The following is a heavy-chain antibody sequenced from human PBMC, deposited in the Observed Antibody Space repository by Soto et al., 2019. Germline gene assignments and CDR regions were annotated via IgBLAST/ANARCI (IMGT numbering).Heavy chain of an antibody. D-gene: IGHD2-21*01. CDR2: INPSGGST. CDR1: GYTFTSYY. V-gene: IGHV1-46*01. Sequence: ASVKVSCKASGYTFTSYYMHWVRQAPGQGLEWMGIINPSGGSTSYAQKFQGRVTMTRDTSTSTVYMELSSLRSEDTAVYYCARDRAYYYYYYYGMDVWGQGTTVTVSS. J-gene: IGHJ6*02. CDR3: ARDRAYYYYYYYGMDV.